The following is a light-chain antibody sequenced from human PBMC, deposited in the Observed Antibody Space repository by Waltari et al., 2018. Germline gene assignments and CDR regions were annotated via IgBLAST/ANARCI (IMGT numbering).Light chain of an antibody. CDR1: QSINNY. J-gene: IGKJ4*01. Sequence: EIVLTQSPATLSLSPGARATLSCRASQSINNYLAWYQHKPGQPPRLLIYDASNRATSVPARFSGGGSGTDFTLTISSLDPEDFAVYYCHHRSTWSLTFGGGTEVEI. V-gene: IGKV3-11*01. CDR3: HHRSTWSLT. CDR2: DAS.